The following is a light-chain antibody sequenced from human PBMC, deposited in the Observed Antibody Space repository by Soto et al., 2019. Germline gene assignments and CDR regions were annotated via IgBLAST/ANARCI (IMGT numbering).Light chain of an antibody. CDR2: DTS. Sequence: EIVLMQSPGTLSLSPGEGATLSCRASQSVNSNYFAWYQQKPGQAPTVLFSDTSRTATGVPDMFSSSGSGTDFTITISRLEPDDCAVYYCQQYGSSQFTFGRGTKVNIK. V-gene: IGKV3-20*01. CDR3: QQYGSSQFT. J-gene: IGKJ3*01. CDR1: QSVNSNY.